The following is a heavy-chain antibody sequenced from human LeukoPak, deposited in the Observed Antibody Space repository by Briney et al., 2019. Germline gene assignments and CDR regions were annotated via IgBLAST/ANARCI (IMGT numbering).Heavy chain of an antibody. J-gene: IGHJ4*02. V-gene: IGHV3-30*01. CDR2: ISYDGSNK. Sequence: GRSLRLSCAASGFTFSSYAMHWVRQAPGKGLEWVAVISYDGSNKYYADSVKGRFTISRDNSKNTLYLQMNSLRAEDTAVYYCARARLDYRYNWNHLFDYWGQGTLVTVSS. CDR1: GFTFSSYA. CDR3: ARARLDYRYNWNHLFDY. D-gene: IGHD1-14*01.